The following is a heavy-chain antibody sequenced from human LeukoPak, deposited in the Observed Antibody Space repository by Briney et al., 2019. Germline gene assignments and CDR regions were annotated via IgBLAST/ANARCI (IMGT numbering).Heavy chain of an antibody. CDR3: AKDGYYGSGSYYDGYYMDV. Sequence: GGSLRLSCAASGFTFDDYAMHWVRQAPGKGLEWVSGISWNSGSIGYADSVKGRFTISRDNAKNSLYLQMNSLRAEDTALYYCAKDGYYGSGSYYDGYYMDVWGKGTTVTISS. CDR1: GFTFDDYA. J-gene: IGHJ6*03. CDR2: ISWNSGSI. D-gene: IGHD3-10*01. V-gene: IGHV3-9*01.